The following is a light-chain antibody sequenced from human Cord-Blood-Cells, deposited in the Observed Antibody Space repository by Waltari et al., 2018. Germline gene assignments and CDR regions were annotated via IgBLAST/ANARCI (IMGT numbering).Light chain of an antibody. J-gene: IGLJ1*01. CDR1: NIGSKS. Sequence: SYVLTQPPSVSVAPGKTARSTCGGNNIGSKSVHWYQQKPGQAPVLVLYYDRDRPSGIPESCSGSNSGNTATLTISRVEAGDEADYYCQVWDSSSDHYVFGTGTKVTVL. V-gene: IGLV3-21*04. CDR3: QVWDSSSDHYV. CDR2: YDR.